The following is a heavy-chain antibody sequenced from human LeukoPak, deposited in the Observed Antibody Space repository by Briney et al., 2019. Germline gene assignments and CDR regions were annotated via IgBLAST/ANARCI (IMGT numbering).Heavy chain of an antibody. V-gene: IGHV4-39*07. Sequence: SETLSLTCTVSGGSISSSSYYWGWIRQPPGKGLEWIGSIYYSGSTYYNPSLKSRVTISVDTSKNQFSLKLSSVTAADTAVYYCASLRYDAISMDVWGQGTTVTVSS. CDR2: IYYSGST. D-gene: IGHD3-9*01. J-gene: IGHJ6*02. CDR1: GGSISSSSYY. CDR3: ASLRYDAISMDV.